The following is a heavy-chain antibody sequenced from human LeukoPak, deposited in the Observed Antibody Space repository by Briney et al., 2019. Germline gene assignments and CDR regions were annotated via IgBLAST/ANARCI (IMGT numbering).Heavy chain of an antibody. J-gene: IGHJ6*03. D-gene: IGHD1-7*01. CDR3: ARDVPGLELTPGERYYYYYMDV. CDR2: IYTSGST. Sequence: SETLSLTCTVSGGSISSYYWSWIRQPAGKGLEWIGRIYTSGSTNYNPSLKSRVTMSVDTSKNQFSLKLSSVTAADTAVYYCARDVPGLELTPGERYYYYYMDVWGKGTTVTVSS. V-gene: IGHV4-4*07. CDR1: GGSISSYY.